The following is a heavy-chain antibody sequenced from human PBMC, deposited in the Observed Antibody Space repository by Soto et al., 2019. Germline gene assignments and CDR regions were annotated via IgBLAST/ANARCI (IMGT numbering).Heavy chain of an antibody. Sequence: PSETLSLTCTVSGDSISRYFWSWVRQPPGKGLEWIGEINHSGSTNYNPSLKSRVTISVDTSKNQFSLKLSSVTAADTAVYYCARDLWFGDPKSWYFDYWGQGTLVTVSS. V-gene: IGHV4-34*01. CDR3: ARDLWFGDPKSWYFDY. J-gene: IGHJ4*02. CDR2: INHSGST. CDR1: GDSISRYF. D-gene: IGHD3-10*01.